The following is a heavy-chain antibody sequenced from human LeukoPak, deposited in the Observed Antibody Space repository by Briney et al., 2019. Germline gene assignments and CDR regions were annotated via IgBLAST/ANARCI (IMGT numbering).Heavy chain of an antibody. D-gene: IGHD6-19*01. CDR3: ARGSDSSGWRWNWFDP. CDR2: IYYSGST. Sequence: SETLSLTCAVYGGPFSGYYWGWIRQPPGKGLEWIGSIYYSGSTYYNPSLKSRVTISVDTSKNQFSLKLSSVTAADTAVYYCARGSDSSGWRWNWFDPWGQGTLVTVSS. V-gene: IGHV4-34*01. J-gene: IGHJ5*02. CDR1: GGPFSGYY.